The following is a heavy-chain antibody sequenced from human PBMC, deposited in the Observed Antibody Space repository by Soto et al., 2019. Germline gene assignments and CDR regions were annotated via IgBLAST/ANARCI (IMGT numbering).Heavy chain of an antibody. CDR3: ASSQGGIVVVPAASGVDY. D-gene: IGHD2-2*01. Sequence: SVKVSCKASGGTFSSYAISWVRQAPGQGLEWMGGIIPIFGTANYAQKFQGRVTITADESTSTAYMELSSLRSEDTAVYYCASSQGGIVVVPAASGVDYWGQGTLVTVS. J-gene: IGHJ4*02. CDR2: IIPIFGTA. V-gene: IGHV1-69*13. CDR1: GGTFSSYA.